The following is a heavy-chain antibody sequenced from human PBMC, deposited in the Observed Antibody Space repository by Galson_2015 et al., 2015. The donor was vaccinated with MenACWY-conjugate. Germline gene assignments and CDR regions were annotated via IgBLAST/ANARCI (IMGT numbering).Heavy chain of an antibody. D-gene: IGHD3-3*01. J-gene: IGHJ4*02. CDR2: ISISSSYI. CDR3: ARDYARLEWLSAYYFDY. V-gene: IGHV3-21*01. CDR1: GFIFSSHT. Sequence: SLRLSCAASGFIFSSHTMNWVHQAPGKGLEWVSSISISSSYIYYADSVKGRFTISRVNAKNSLYLQMNSLTAEDTAVYYCARDYARLEWLSAYYFDYWGQGTPVTVSS.